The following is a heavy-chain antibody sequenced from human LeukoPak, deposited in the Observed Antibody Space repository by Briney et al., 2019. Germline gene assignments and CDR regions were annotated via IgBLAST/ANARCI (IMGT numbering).Heavy chain of an antibody. D-gene: IGHD3-16*01. CDR1: GFTFNNYA. J-gene: IGHJ4*02. Sequence: GSLRLSCAASGFTFNNYAMSWVRQAPGKGLEWVSAISGSGGSTYYADSVKGRFTVSRDNSKNTLYLQMNSLRADDTAIYYCTKEMRGHYWGQGTLVTVSS. CDR3: TKEMRGHY. V-gene: IGHV3-23*01. CDR2: ISGSGGST.